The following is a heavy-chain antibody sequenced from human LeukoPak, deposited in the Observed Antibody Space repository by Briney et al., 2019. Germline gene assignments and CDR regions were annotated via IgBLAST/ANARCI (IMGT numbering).Heavy chain of an antibody. D-gene: IGHD3-16*01. J-gene: IGHJ4*02. CDR2: IYYSGST. Sequence: SETLSLTCAVYGGSFSGYYWSWIRQPPGKGLEWIGYIYYSGSTNYNPSLKSRVTISVDTSKNQFSLKLSSVTAADTAVYYCARHPYANFDYWGQGTLVTVSS. V-gene: IGHV4-59*01. CDR3: ARHPYANFDY. CDR1: GGSFSGYY.